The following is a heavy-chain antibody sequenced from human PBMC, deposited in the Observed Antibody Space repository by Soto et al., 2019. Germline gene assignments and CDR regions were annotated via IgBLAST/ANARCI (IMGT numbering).Heavy chain of an antibody. J-gene: IGHJ4*02. CDR1: GYTFTSYA. D-gene: IGHD1-26*01. CDR3: ATQRSEWELSFDY. Sequence: ASVKVSCKASGYTFTSYAMHWVRQAPGQRLEWMGWINAGNGNTKYAQKFQGRVTMTRDTSISTAYMELSRLRSDDTAVYYCATQRSEWELSFDYWGQGTLVTVSS. V-gene: IGHV1-3*01. CDR2: INAGNGNT.